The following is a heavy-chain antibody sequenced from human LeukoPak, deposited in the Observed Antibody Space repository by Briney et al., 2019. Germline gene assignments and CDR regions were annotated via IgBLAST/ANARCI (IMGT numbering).Heavy chain of an antibody. CDR3: ARMDYNNFLFDY. CDR1: GYTFTSYD. Sequence: ASVKVSCKASGYTFTSYDINWVRQATGQGLEWMGWMNPNSGNTNYAQKSQGRVTMTRDTSISTAYMELSRLRSDDTAVYYCARMDYNNFLFDYWGQGTLVTVSS. CDR2: MNPNSGNT. D-gene: IGHD4-11*01. J-gene: IGHJ4*02. V-gene: IGHV1-8*01.